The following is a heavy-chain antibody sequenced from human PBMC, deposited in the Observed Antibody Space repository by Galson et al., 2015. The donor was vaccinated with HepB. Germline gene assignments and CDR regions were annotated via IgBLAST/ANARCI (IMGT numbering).Heavy chain of an antibody. V-gene: IGHV4-39*01. D-gene: IGHD4-17*01. CDR3: ARHGADIYGDYAGNAFDI. CDR2: IYYSGST. J-gene: IGHJ3*02. CDR1: GGSISSSSYY. Sequence: ETLSLTCTVSGGSISSSSYYWGWIRQPPGKGLEWIGSIYYSGSTYYNPSLKSRVTISVDTSKNQFSLKLSSVTAADTAVYYCARHGADIYGDYAGNAFDIWGQGTMVTVSS.